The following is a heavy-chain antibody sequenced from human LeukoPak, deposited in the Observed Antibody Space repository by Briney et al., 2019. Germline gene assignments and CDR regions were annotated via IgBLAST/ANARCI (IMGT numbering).Heavy chain of an antibody. V-gene: IGHV1-69*13. CDR2: IIPIFGTA. Sequence: SVKVSCKASGGTFSSYASSWVRQAPGQELEWMGGIIPIFGTANYAQKFQGRVTITADESTSTAYMELSSLRSEDTAVYYCARDYLGYCSGGSCYERFDYWGQGTLVTVSS. J-gene: IGHJ4*02. D-gene: IGHD2-15*01. CDR3: ARDYLGYCSGGSCYERFDY. CDR1: GGTFSSYA.